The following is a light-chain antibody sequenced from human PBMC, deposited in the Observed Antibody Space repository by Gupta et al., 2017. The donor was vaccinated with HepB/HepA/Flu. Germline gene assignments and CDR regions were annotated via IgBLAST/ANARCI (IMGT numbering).Light chain of an antibody. V-gene: IGLV2-14*03. CDR3: SSYNSSSTV. Sequence: QSALTQHASVSGSPGQSITISCTGTSSDVGGYNYVSWYQQHPGKAPTRMIYDVSNRPSGVSNRFSGSKSGNTASLTISGLQAEDEADYYCSSYNSSSTVFGGGTKLTVL. J-gene: IGLJ2*01. CDR2: DVS. CDR1: SSDVGGYNY.